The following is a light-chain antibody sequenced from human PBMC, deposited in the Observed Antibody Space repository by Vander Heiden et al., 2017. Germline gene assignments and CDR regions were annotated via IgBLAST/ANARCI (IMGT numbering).Light chain of an antibody. CDR3: CSYAGSSTLV. Sequence: QSALTQPAPVPGPPGQSISISCTGTSSDVGSYNLVSWYQQHPGKAPKLMIYEGSKRPSGVSNRFSGSKSGNTASLTISGLQAEDEADYYCCSYAGSSTLVFGGGTKLTVL. CDR2: EGS. CDR1: SSDVGSYNL. J-gene: IGLJ2*01. V-gene: IGLV2-23*01.